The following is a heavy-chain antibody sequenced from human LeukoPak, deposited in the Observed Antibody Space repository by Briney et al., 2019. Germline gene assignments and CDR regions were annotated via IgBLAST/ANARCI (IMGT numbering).Heavy chain of an antibody. CDR3: ARSKWELLLNWFDP. CDR2: IYYSGST. CDR1: GGSISSYY. V-gene: IGHV4-59*01. D-gene: IGHD1-26*01. Sequence: PSETLSLTCTVSGGSISSYYWSWIRQPPGKGLEWIGYIYYSGSTNYNPSLKSRVTISVDTPKNQFSLKLSSVTAADTAVYYCARSKWELLLNWFDPWGQGTLVTVSS. J-gene: IGHJ5*02.